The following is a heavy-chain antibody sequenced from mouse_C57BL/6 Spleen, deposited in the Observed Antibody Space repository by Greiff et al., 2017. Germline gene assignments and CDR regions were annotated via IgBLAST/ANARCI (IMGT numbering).Heavy chain of an antibody. CDR1: GYTFTDYE. D-gene: IGHD1-1*01. J-gene: IGHJ1*03. CDR2: IDPETGGT. V-gene: IGHV1-15*01. Sequence: VKLQESGAELVRPGASVTLSCKASGYTFTDYEMHWVKQTPVHGLEWIGAIDPETGGTAYNQKFKGKAILTADKSSSTAYMELRSLTSEDSAVYYCTRKGTVVARGYFDVWGTGTTVTVSS. CDR3: TRKGTVVARGYFDV.